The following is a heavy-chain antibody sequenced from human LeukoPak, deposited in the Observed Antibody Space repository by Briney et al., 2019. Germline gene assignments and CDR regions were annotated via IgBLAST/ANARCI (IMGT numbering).Heavy chain of an antibody. CDR3: ARDGSGWNSWFDP. CDR1: GYTFTSYY. Sequence: ASVKVSCKASGYTFTSYYMHWVRQAPGQGLEWMGWINPNSGGTNYAQKFQGRVTMTRDTSISTAYMELSRLRSDDTAVYYCARDGSGWNSWFDPWGQGTLVTVSS. J-gene: IGHJ5*02. V-gene: IGHV1-2*02. CDR2: INPNSGGT. D-gene: IGHD6-19*01.